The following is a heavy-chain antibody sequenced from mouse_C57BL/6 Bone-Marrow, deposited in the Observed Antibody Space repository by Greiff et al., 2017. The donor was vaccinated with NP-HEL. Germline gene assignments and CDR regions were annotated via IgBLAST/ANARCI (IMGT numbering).Heavy chain of an antibody. V-gene: IGHV1-81*01. D-gene: IGHD1-1*01. Sequence: QVQLKESGAELARPGASVKLSCKASGYTFTSYGISWVKQSTGQGLEWIGEIYPRSGNTYYNEKFKGKATLTADKSSSTAYMEIRSLTSEDSAVYYCAKYYGSRGAWFAYWGQGTLVTVSA. CDR3: AKYYGSRGAWFAY. CDR2: IYPRSGNT. J-gene: IGHJ3*01. CDR1: GYTFTSYG.